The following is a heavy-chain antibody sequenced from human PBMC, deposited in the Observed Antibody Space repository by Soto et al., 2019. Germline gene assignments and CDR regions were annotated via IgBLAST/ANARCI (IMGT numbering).Heavy chain of an antibody. J-gene: IGHJ4*01. V-gene: IGHV4-61*01. CDR1: CASVSSGSYY. D-gene: IGHD3-22*01. CDR2: IYNSGST. CDR3: ARVSYYYDSSSYYFFDY. Sequence: LSLTCTVSCASVSSGSYYWSWIRQPPGKGLEWIGYIYNSGSTKYNPSLKTRVTISVDTSKNQLSLKLSSVNAADTAVYYCARVSYYYDSSSYYFFDYWGHGTPVTV.